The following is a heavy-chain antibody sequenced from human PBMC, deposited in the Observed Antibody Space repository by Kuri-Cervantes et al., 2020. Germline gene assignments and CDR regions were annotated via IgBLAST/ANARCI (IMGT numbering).Heavy chain of an antibody. CDR1: GYTFTGYY. CDR2: INPNSGGT. D-gene: IGHD3-10*01. V-gene: IGHV1-2*02. CDR3: AREADGSGSYTIYFDY. J-gene: IGHJ4*02. Sequence: ASVKVSCKASGYTFTGYYIHWVRQAPGQGLEWMGWINPNSGGTNYAQKFQGRVTMTRDTSISTAYMELSRLRSDDTAVYYCAREADGSGSYTIYFDYWGQGTLVTVSS.